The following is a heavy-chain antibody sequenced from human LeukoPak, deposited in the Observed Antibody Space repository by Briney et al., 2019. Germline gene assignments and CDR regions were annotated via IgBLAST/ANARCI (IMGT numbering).Heavy chain of an antibody. D-gene: IGHD3-16*01. J-gene: IGHJ3*02. Sequence: GRSLRLSCAASGFTFDDYAMHWVRQAPGKGLEWVSGISWNSGSIGYADSVKGRFTISRDNAKNSLYLQMNSLRAEDTALYYCAKDMGGVLWGAFDIWGQGTMVTVSS. CDR1: GFTFDDYA. CDR2: ISWNSGSI. V-gene: IGHV3-9*01. CDR3: AKDMGGVLWGAFDI.